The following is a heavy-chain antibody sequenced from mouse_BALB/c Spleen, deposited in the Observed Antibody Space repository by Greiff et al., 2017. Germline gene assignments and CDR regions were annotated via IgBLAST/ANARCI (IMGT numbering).Heavy chain of an antibody. V-gene: IGHV1S81*02. CDR1: GYTFTSYY. CDR2: INPSNGGT. CDR3: TRYYRYIFDY. Sequence: VQLQQSGAELVKPGASVKLSCKASGYTFTSYYMYWVKQRPGQGLEWIGEINPSNGGTNFNEKFESKATLTVDKSSSTAYMQLSSLTSEDSAVYYCTRYYRYIFDYWGQGTTLTVSS. D-gene: IGHD2-14*01. J-gene: IGHJ2*01.